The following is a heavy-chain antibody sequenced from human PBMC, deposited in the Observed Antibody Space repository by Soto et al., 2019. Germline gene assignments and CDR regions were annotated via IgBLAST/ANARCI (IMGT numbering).Heavy chain of an antibody. D-gene: IGHD2-2*01. CDR2: FYHGGST. J-gene: IGHJ4*02. CDR3: ARVPEY. Sequence: QLQLQESGSGLVKPSQTLSLTCAVSGGSISSGGYSWSWIRQPPGKGLEWIGYFYHGGSTYYNRSLKSRVSTPVHRYKHQFSLKLSSVTAADTAVYYCARVPEYWGQGTLVTGSS. CDR1: GGSISSGGYS. V-gene: IGHV4-30-2*01.